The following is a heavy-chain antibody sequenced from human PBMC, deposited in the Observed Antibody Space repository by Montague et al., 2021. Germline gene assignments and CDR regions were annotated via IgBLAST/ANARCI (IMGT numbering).Heavy chain of an antibody. V-gene: IGHV4-59*08. D-gene: IGHD3-16*01. J-gene: IGHJ4*02. CDR1: GGLISQFY. CDR2: IYYSGAT. CDR3: ARRRGSSARYDY. Sequence: SETLSLTCTVTGGLISQFYWSWIRQSPEKGLEWIGYIYYSGATNHNPSLKSRVTISADTSMNQFSLNLRSVTAADTAVYFCARRRGSSARYDYWGQGTLVTVSS.